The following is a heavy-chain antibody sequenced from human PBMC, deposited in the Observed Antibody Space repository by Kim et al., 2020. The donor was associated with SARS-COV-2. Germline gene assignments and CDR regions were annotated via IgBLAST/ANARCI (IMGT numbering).Heavy chain of an antibody. CDR2: IGPNGGST. J-gene: IGHJ5*02. V-gene: IGHV3-64*01. D-gene: IGHD3-10*01. CDR3: ARGREFDP. CDR1: GFTFSSYD. Sequence: GGSLRLSCSASGFTFSSYDMHWVRQAPGKGLEYVSAIGPNGGSTYYANSVKGRFTISRDNSKNTLYLQMGSLRAEDMAVYYCARGREFDPWGQGTLVTV.